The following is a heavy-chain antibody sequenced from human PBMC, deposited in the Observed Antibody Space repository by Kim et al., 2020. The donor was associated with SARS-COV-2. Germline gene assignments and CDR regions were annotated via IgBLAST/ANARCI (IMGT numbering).Heavy chain of an antibody. J-gene: IGHJ4*02. V-gene: IGHV3-30*18. Sequence: GGSLRLSCAASGFTFSNFGMHWVRQAPGKGLEWVAVISHDGSKKYYADSVKGRFTISRDNSKNTLFLQMNSLRAEDTAVYYCAKDSDSDFWSGYYYYWGQGTLVTVSS. CDR2: ISHDGSKK. D-gene: IGHD3-3*01. CDR3: AKDSDSDFWSGYYYY. CDR1: GFTFSNFG.